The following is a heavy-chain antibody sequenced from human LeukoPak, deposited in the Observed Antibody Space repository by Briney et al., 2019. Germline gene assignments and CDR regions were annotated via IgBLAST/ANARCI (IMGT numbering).Heavy chain of an antibody. D-gene: IGHD3-16*01. CDR1: GGSISSGGYS. V-gene: IGHV4-30-2*01. CDR2: IYHGGST. CDR3: ARGWAESFDI. J-gene: IGHJ3*02. Sequence: SETLSLTCAVSGGSISSGGYSWSWIRQPPGKGLEWIGYIYHGGSTYYNPSLKSRVTISVDRSKNQFSLKLSSVTAADTAVYYCARGWAESFDIWGQGTMVTVSS.